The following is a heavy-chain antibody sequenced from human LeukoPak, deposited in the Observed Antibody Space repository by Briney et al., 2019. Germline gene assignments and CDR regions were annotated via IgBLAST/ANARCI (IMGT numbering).Heavy chain of an antibody. CDR1: GFIFSTYS. Sequence: GGSLRLSCAASGFIFSTYSMTWVRQAPGKGLEWVSSISGDSNYIYYADSMKGRFTVSRDNAKNSLYLQMSGLRVEDTAVYFCARVHFGEYGVDYWGQGTLVTVSS. V-gene: IGHV3-21*01. D-gene: IGHD3-10*01. CDR3: ARVHFGEYGVDY. J-gene: IGHJ4*02. CDR2: ISGDSNYI.